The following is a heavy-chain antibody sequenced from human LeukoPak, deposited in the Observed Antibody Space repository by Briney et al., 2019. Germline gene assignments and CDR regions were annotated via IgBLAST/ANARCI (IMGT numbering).Heavy chain of an antibody. CDR2: IYYSGST. CDR3: ARAFRGGIDY. D-gene: IGHD3-16*01. V-gene: IGHV4-39*01. Sequence: PSETLSLTCTVSGGSISSSSYYWGCTRQPPGKGLEWIGSIYYSGSTYYNPSLKRRVSISADTTKNQFSLKPGSVAAAGTAVYYCARAFRGGIDYWGQGTLVTVSS. CDR1: GGSISSSSYY. J-gene: IGHJ4*02.